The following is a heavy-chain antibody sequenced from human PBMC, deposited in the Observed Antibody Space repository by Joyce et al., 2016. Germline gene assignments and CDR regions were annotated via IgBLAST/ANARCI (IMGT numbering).Heavy chain of an antibody. J-gene: IGHJ1*01. D-gene: IGHD6-19*01. CDR2: INSNTGGT. V-gene: IGHV1-2*06. CDR1: GYTFTAYH. Sequence: QVQLVQSGAEVKKPGASVKVSCKASGYTFTAYHIHWVRQAPGQGLEWMGRINSNTGGTNYAQKFRGRVTMTRDMSINTAYMELSRLRSDDTAVYYCARDVEGYSSGWYLFYWGQGTLVTVSS. CDR3: ARDVEGYSSGWYLFY.